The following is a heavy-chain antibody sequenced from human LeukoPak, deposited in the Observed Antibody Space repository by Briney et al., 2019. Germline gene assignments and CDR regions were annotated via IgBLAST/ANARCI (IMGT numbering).Heavy chain of an antibody. J-gene: IGHJ5*02. D-gene: IGHD6-19*01. CDR3: ARLLSSSGWYWSWWFDP. CDR2: IYPGDSDT. V-gene: IGHV5-51*01. Sequence: GESLKISCKGSGYSFTSYWIGWVRQMPGKGLEWMGIIYPGDSDTRYSPSFQGQVTISADKSISPAYLQWSSLKASDTAMYYCARLLSSSGWYWSWWFDPWGQGTLVTVSS. CDR1: GYSFTSYW.